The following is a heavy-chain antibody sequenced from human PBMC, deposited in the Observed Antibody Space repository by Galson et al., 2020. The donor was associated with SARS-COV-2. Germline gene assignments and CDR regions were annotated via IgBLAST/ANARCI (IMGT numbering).Heavy chain of an antibody. CDR1: GGSVRSSGKY. CDR2: IHYSGST. V-gene: IGHV4-39*01. Sequence: SETLSLTCTVPGGSVRSSGKYWVWIRQSPGKGLEYIGSIHYSGSTYYNPSLKSRVTTSVDTSKNQVSLKLSSVTAADTAVYYCARGAYDPLAGHYRDYGRDGWGQGTTVTVSS. CDR3: ARGAYDPLAGHYRDYGRDG. D-gene: IGHD3-9*01. J-gene: IGHJ6*02.